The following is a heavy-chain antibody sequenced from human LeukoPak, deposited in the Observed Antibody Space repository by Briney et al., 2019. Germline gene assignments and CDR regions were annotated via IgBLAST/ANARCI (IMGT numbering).Heavy chain of an antibody. CDR3: AREIVAGLGVSFDI. V-gene: IGHV4-38-2*02. J-gene: IGHJ3*02. CDR2: FYHSGIT. Sequence: SETLSLTCTVSGYSISSGYFWGWIRQPPGKGLEWIGSFYHSGITYYNPSLKSRVTISVEMSKNQFSLKLSSVTAADTAVYYCAREIVAGLGVSFDIWGQGTMVTVSS. CDR1: GYSISSGYF. D-gene: IGHD6-19*01.